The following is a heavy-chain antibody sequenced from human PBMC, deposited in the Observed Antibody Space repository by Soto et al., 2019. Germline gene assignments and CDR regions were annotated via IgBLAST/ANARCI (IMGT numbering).Heavy chain of an antibody. D-gene: IGHD6-13*01. CDR2: VYNSGST. Sequence: PSETLSLTCTVSGGSISSNYWTWIRQPPGKGLEWIGYVYNSGSTNYNPSLKSRVTISEDTSKSQFSLKVNSMTAADTAGYYCARYRREAGAGYKLDNWGQGILVTVSS. CDR1: GGSISSNY. V-gene: IGHV4-59*01. J-gene: IGHJ4*02. CDR3: ARYRREAGAGYKLDN.